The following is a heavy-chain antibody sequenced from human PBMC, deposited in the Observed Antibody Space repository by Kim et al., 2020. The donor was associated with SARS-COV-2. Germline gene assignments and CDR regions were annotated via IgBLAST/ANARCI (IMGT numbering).Heavy chain of an antibody. D-gene: IGHD5-18*01. CDR2: TSWNGANS. CDR1: GFTFDDYA. Sequence: GGSLRLSCVGSGFTFDDYAMHWVRQAPGKGLEWVAATSWNGANSGYAEFLKGRFTISRDNSKNALYLQMNILRTDDTGVYFCFGYRRSRSSYMDVWGKGTTVIVSS. J-gene: IGHJ6*03. V-gene: IGHV3-9*01. CDR3: FGYRRSRSSYMDV.